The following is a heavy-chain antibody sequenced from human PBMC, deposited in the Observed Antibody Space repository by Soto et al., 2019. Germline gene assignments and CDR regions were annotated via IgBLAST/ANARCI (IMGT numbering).Heavy chain of an antibody. J-gene: IGHJ3*02. Sequence: QVQLQESGPGLVKPSETLSLTCTVSGGSISSYYWSWIRQPPGKGLEWIGYIYYSGSTNYNPSLQRRVTIPLDTSKNQFSLRLSAVTAADTAVYYCAGHGVDYGGNSGYAFDTWGQGTMVTVSS. CDR1: GGSISSYY. D-gene: IGHD4-17*01. V-gene: IGHV4-59*08. CDR2: IYYSGST. CDR3: AGHGVDYGGNSGYAFDT.